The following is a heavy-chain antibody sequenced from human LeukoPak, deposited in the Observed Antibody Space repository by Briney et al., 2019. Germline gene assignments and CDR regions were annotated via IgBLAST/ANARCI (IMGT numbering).Heavy chain of an antibody. CDR2: INPNSGGT. CDR3: ARDCSSTSSSVGFDP. J-gene: IGHJ5*02. CDR1: GYTFTGYY. D-gene: IGHD2-2*01. Sequence: ASVKVSCTASGYTFTGYYMHWVRQAPGQGLEWMGWINPNSGGTNYAQKFQGRVTMTRDTSISTAYMELSRLRSDDTAVYYCARDCSSTSSSVGFDPWGQGTLVTVSS. V-gene: IGHV1-2*02.